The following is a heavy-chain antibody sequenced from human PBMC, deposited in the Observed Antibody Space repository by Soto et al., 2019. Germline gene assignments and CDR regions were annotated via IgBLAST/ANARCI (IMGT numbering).Heavy chain of an antibody. CDR3: AKAQDGLRYVRAVLDP. CDR2: ISSSSSYI. D-gene: IGHD3-16*01. J-gene: IGHJ5*02. V-gene: IGHV3-21*01. Sequence: RKGLEWVSSISSSSSYIYYADSVKGRCTISRDNAKNSLYLQMNSLRAEDTAVYFCAKAQDGLRYVRAVLDPWGKGSL.